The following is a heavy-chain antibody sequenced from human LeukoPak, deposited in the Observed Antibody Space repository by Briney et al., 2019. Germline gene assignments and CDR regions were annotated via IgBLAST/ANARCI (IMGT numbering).Heavy chain of an antibody. Sequence: RGSLRLSCAASGFTFSSYAMNWVRQAPGKGLEWISYISRSSATIYYADSVKGRFTISRDNSKNTLYLQMNSLRAEDTAVYYCAKGAVAGAGIDAFDIWGQGTMVTVSS. J-gene: IGHJ3*02. CDR1: GFTFSSYA. D-gene: IGHD6-19*01. CDR2: ISRSSATI. V-gene: IGHV3-48*01. CDR3: AKGAVAGAGIDAFDI.